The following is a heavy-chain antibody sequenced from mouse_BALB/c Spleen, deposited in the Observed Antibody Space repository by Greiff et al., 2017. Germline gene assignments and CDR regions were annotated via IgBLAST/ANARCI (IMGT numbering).Heavy chain of an antibody. V-gene: IGHV1-82*01. CDR1: GYAFSSSW. D-gene: IGHD2-4*01. J-gene: IGHJ2*01. CDR2: IYPGDGDT. CDR3: ARRGVYYDYDGTMDY. Sequence: VQLQQSGPELVKPGASVKISCKASGYAFSSSWMNWVKQRPGQGLEWIGRIYPGDGDTNYNGKFKGKATLTADKSSSTAYMQLSSLTSVDSAVYFCARRGVYYDYDGTMDYWGQGTTLTVSS.